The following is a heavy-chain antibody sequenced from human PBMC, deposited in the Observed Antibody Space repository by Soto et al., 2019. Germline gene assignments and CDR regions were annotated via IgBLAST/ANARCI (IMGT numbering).Heavy chain of an antibody. J-gene: IGHJ5*02. CDR3: ARGMYMAWCDP. CDR1: GYNFIGYG. V-gene: IGHV1-18*01. Sequence: VQSGAEVKKPGASVKVSCKASGYNFIGYGITWVRQAPGQGLEWMGWISAHTGNSNYAQSLQDRVIMTTDSSTATAYLELRSLRPDDTAVYFCARGMYMAWCDPWGQGTPVTVSS. D-gene: IGHD1-1*01. CDR2: ISAHTGNS.